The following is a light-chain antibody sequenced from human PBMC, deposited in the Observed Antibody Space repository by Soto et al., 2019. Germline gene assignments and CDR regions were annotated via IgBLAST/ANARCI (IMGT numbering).Light chain of an antibody. CDR3: QVWDSGSDHYV. Sequence: SSELTQPPSVSVAPGRTARITCGGNNIGSKTVHWYQQKPGQAPVLVIYSVSDRPSGIPERFSGSNSGNTATLTISRVEAGDEADYYCQVWDSGSDHYVFGTGTKLTVL. CDR1: NIGSKT. CDR2: SVS. V-gene: IGLV3-21*04. J-gene: IGLJ1*01.